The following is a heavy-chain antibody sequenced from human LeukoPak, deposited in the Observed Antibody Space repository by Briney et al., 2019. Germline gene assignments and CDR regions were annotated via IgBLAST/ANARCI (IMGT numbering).Heavy chain of an antibody. CDR2: IYPGDSDT. CDR1: GYTFTSYW. J-gene: IGHJ4*02. V-gene: IGHV5-51*01. Sequence: GESLKISCKGSGYTFTSYWIGWVRQMPGKGLEWMGTIYPGDSDTRYSPSFEGQVTISADKSISTAYLQWSSLKASDTAMYYCARLYYGSGSYSLDYWGQGTLVTVSS. CDR3: ARLYYGSGSYSLDY. D-gene: IGHD3-10*01.